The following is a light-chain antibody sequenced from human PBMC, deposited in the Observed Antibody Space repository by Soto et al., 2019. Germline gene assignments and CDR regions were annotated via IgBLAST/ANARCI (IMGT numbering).Light chain of an antibody. CDR1: SSNIGAGYD. CDR3: QSYDSSLSGYV. J-gene: IGLJ1*01. V-gene: IGLV1-40*01. CDR2: GNS. Sequence: QSALTQPPSVSGAPGQRVTISCTGSSSNIGAGYDVHWYQQLPGTAPKLLIYGNSNRPSVVPDRFSGSKSGTSASLVITGLQAEDEADYHCQSYDSSLSGYVFGTGTKLTVL.